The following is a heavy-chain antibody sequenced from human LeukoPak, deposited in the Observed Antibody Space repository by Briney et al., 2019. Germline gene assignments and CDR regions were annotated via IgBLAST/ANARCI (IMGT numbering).Heavy chain of an antibody. J-gene: IGHJ4*02. CDR1: GYTISSYW. D-gene: IGHD6-19*01. Sequence: PGESLKISCKGSGYTISSYWIGWVRQMPGKGLEWMGIIYPGDSDTRYSPSFKGQVTMSADKSINTAYLQWSSLKASDTAMYYCARNLGYSSGWYSDYWGQGTLVTVSS. V-gene: IGHV5-51*01. CDR2: IYPGDSDT. CDR3: ARNLGYSSGWYSDY.